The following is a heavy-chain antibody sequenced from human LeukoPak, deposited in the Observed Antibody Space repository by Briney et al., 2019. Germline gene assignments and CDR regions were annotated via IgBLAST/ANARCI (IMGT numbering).Heavy chain of an antibody. Sequence: GGSLRLSCPASGFTFSNYGMHWVRQAPGKGLEWVAFIRYDGSNKYFADSVKGRFTISRDNSKNTLYLQINSLRADDTAVYYCAKDLMPRRGESWTPIPAAGPQPPEYWGQGTLVTVSS. J-gene: IGHJ4*02. D-gene: IGHD6-13*01. CDR3: AKDLMPRRGESWTPIPAAGPQPPEY. CDR1: GFTFSNYG. CDR2: IRYDGSNK. V-gene: IGHV3-30*02.